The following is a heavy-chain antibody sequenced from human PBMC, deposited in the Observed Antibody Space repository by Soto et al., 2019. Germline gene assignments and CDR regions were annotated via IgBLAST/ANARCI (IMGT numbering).Heavy chain of an antibody. D-gene: IGHD6-19*01. CDR1: GFTFSSYA. CDR2: ISGSGGTT. Sequence: EVQLLESGGGLVQPGGSLRLSCAASGFTFSSYAMSWVRQAPGKGLEWVSAISGSGGTTYYADSVKGRFTFSSDNSKNPLYLLMTSLRAEDTAVYYCAKTANGWFSAFDIWGQGTMVTVSS. CDR3: AKTANGWFSAFDI. J-gene: IGHJ3*02. V-gene: IGHV3-23*01.